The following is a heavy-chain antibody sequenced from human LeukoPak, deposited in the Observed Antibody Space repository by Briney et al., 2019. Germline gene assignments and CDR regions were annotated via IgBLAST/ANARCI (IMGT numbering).Heavy chain of an antibody. J-gene: IGHJ6*02. CDR3: ARDPQYSGSYYYYYYGMDV. CDR1: GGSISSSSYY. V-gene: IGHV4-39*07. CDR2: IYYSGST. Sequence: SETLSLTCTVSGGSISSSSYYWGWIRQPPGKGLEWIGSIYYSGSTYYNPSLKSRVTISVDTSKNQFSLKLSSVTAADTAVYYCARDPQYSGSYYYYYYGMDVWGQGTTVTGSS. D-gene: IGHD1-26*01.